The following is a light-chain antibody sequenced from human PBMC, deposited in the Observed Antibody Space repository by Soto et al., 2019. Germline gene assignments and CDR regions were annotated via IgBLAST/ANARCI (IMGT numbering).Light chain of an antibody. CDR2: GAS. CDR1: QSISGSY. Sequence: EMVLTQSPGTLSLSPGERATLSCGASQSISGSYLAWYQQKPGQAPRLLIYGASSRATDIPGRFSGSGSGAYFTLPISRLEPEDFAVYYWQQYGTSITFSQRTRLQLK. V-gene: IGKV3-20*01. CDR3: QQYGTSIT. J-gene: IGKJ5*01.